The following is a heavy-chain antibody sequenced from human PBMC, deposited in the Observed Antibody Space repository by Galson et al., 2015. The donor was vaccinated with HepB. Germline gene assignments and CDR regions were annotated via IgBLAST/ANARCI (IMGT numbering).Heavy chain of an antibody. CDR3: ARGRITMVRGVGGWFDP. J-gene: IGHJ5*02. Sequence: ETLSLTCAVSGGSISSSNWWRWVRQPPGKGLEWIGEIYHSGSTNYNPSLKSRVTISVDKSKNQFSLKLSSVTAADTAVYYCARGRITMVRGVGGWFDPWGQGTLVTVSS. CDR1: GGSISSSNW. CDR2: IYHSGST. D-gene: IGHD3-10*01. V-gene: IGHV4-4*02.